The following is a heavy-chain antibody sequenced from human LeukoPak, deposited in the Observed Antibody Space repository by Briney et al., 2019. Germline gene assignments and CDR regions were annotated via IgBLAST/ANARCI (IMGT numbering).Heavy chain of an antibody. CDR1: GYTFTGYY. J-gene: IGHJ4*02. Sequence: ASVKVSCKASGYTFTGYYMHWARQAPGQGLEWMGRINPNSGGTNYAQKFQGRVTMTRDTSISTAYMELSRLRSDDTAVYYCARGYYYDSSGYSPVWGQGTLVTVSS. D-gene: IGHD3-22*01. CDR3: ARGYYYDSSGYSPV. V-gene: IGHV1-2*06. CDR2: INPNSGGT.